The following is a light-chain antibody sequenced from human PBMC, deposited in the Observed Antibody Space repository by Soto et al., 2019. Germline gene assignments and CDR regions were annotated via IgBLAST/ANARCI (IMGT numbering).Light chain of an antibody. Sequence: ELVVNHSVVTLSVSPGERATLSCRASQSVSRDLAWYQQKPGQAPRLLIYDASARTSDIPARFSGGGSGTEFTLTISGLQSEDFAVYYCQQYNNWPRTFGQGTNVDI. CDR2: DAS. CDR3: QQYNNWPRT. V-gene: IGKV3-15*01. CDR1: QSVSRD. J-gene: IGKJ1*01.